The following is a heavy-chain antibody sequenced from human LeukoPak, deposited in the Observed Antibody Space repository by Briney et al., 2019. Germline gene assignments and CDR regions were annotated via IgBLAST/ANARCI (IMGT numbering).Heavy chain of an antibody. CDR3: ARGGITMIVGYFDL. CDR1: GFTFSSYS. Sequence: PGGSLRLSCAASGFTFSSYSMNWVRQAPGKGLEWVSYISSSSSTIYYADSVKGRFTISRDNAKNSLYLQMNSLRAEDTAVYNCARGGITMIVGYFDLWGRGTLVTVSS. V-gene: IGHV3-48*04. J-gene: IGHJ2*01. D-gene: IGHD3-22*01. CDR2: ISSSSSTI.